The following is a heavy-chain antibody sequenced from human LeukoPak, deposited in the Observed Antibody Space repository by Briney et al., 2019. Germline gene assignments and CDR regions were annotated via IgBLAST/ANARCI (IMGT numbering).Heavy chain of an antibody. J-gene: IGHJ4*02. D-gene: IGHD3-3*01. Sequence: SETLSLTCTVSGGSISSSSYYWGWIRQPPGKGLEWIGSIYYSGSTYYKPSLKSRVTISVDTSKNQFSLKLSSVTAADTAVYYCAGITIFKWGQGTLVTVSS. CDR3: AGITIFK. CDR2: IYYSGST. CDR1: GGSISSSSYY. V-gene: IGHV4-39*07.